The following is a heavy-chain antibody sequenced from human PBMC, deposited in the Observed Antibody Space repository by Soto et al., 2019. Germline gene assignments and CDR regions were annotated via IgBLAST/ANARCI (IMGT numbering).Heavy chain of an antibody. V-gene: IGHV1-3*01. D-gene: IGHD2-2*01. CDR1: GYTFTSYA. CDR3: ARDSHRRIVVVPAAMPDHYYYGMDV. Sequence: ALVKVSCKASGYTFTSYAMHWVRQAPGQRLEWMGWINAGNGNTKYSQKFQGRVTITRDTSASTAYMELSSLRSEDTAVYYCARDSHRRIVVVPAAMPDHYYYGMDVWGQGTTVTVSS. J-gene: IGHJ6*02. CDR2: INAGNGNT.